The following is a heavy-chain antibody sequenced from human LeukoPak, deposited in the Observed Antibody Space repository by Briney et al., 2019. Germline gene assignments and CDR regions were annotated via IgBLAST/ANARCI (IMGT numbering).Heavy chain of an antibody. CDR2: IFYTGST. D-gene: IGHD1-1*01. V-gene: IGHV4-39*07. CDR3: AREGTAGTNLNWFDP. CDR1: GDSISTTRYH. Sequence: SETLSLTCAVSGDSISTTRYHWGWIRQPPGKGLGWMASIFYTGSTYYNSSLKSRVTISVDTSKNQFSLKLSSVTAADTAVYYCAREGTAGTNLNWFDPWGQGTLVTVSS. J-gene: IGHJ5*02.